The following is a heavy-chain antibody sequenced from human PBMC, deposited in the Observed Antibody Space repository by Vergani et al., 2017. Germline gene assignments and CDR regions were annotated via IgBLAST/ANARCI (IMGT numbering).Heavy chain of an antibody. D-gene: IGHD4-23*01. CDR3: ARRYDDYGGNLSGREVEDDWYFDL. J-gene: IGHJ2*01. CDR1: GGSISSGGYY. Sequence: QVQLQESGPGLVKPSQTLSLTCTVSGGSISSGGYYWSWIRQHPGKGLEWIGYIYYSGSTYYNPSLKSRVTISVDTSNNQFSLKLSSVTAADTAVYYCARRYDDYGGNLSGREVEDDWYFDLWGRGTLVTVSS. CDR2: IYYSGST. V-gene: IGHV4-31*03.